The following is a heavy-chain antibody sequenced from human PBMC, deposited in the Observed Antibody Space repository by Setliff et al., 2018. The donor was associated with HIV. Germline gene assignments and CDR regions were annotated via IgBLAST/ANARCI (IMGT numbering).Heavy chain of an antibody. CDR3: ARGSSNTWYYYFDS. D-gene: IGHD6-13*01. V-gene: IGHV4-39*07. J-gene: IGHJ4*02. CDR1: GGSISTSSFY. CDR2: TYYTGST. Sequence: PSETLSLTCTVSGGSISTSSFYWGWVRQPPGKGLEWIATTYYTGSTYYNPSLKSRVTLSVDMSKNQFSLKLSSVTAADTAVYYCARGSSNTWYYYFDSWGQGALVTVSS.